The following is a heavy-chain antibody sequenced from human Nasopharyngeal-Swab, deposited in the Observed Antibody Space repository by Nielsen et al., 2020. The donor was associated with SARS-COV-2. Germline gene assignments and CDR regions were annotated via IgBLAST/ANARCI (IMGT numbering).Heavy chain of an antibody. Sequence: GSLKISCAASRFTFSRYGMSWVRQAPGKGLEWVSTISGSGGYTYYADSVKGRFTISRDNSKNTLYLQMNSLRVEDTAIYYCARGAFEYSSSWYDPYYFDYWGQGTLVTVSS. V-gene: IGHV3-23*01. CDR3: ARGAFEYSSSWYDPYYFDY. CDR2: ISGSGGYT. J-gene: IGHJ4*02. D-gene: IGHD6-19*01. CDR1: RFTFSRYG.